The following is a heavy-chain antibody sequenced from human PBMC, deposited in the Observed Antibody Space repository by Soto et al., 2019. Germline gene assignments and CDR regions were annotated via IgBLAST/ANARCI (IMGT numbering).Heavy chain of an antibody. CDR3: AKASHYGSGLLTRNYYFDY. CDR2: ISYDGSNK. V-gene: IGHV3-30*18. Sequence: GWSLRLSCAGSGFSFSSDAIHWIRQAPGKGLEWVAVISYDGSNKYYADSVKCRFTISRDNSKNTLYLQMNSLRAEDTAVYYCAKASHYGSGLLTRNYYFDYWGHGTLVTVSS. D-gene: IGHD3-10*01. J-gene: IGHJ4*01. CDR1: GFSFSSDA.